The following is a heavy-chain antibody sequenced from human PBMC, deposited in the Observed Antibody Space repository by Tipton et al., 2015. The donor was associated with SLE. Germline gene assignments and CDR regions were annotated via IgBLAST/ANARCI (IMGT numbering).Heavy chain of an antibody. CDR3: VRGYSGSYYGGRWFDP. CDR1: GGSMSTYY. J-gene: IGHJ5*02. CDR2: IDYSWST. D-gene: IGHD1-26*01. Sequence: TLSLTCSVSGGSMSTYYWSWIRQPPGKGLEWIGYIDYSWSTNYNPSLEGRVTMSIDTSRNQISLRLKSVSASDTAVYYCVRGYSGSYYGGRWFDPWGQGIPVTVST. V-gene: IGHV4-59*01.